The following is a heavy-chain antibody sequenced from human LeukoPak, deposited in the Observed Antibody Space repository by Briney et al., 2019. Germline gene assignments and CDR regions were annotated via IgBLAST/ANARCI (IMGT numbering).Heavy chain of an antibody. D-gene: IGHD2-15*01. CDR1: GFTFGDYA. J-gene: IGHJ4*02. V-gene: IGHV3-49*04. CDR2: IRSKAYGGTT. CDR3: TRVSLVAASVFFDY. Sequence: PGGSLRLSCTASGFTFGDYAMSWVRQAPGKGLEWVSFIRSKAYGGTTEYAASVKGRFTISRDDSKSIAYLQMNGLKTEDTAVYYCTRVSLVAASVFFDYWGQGTLVTVSS.